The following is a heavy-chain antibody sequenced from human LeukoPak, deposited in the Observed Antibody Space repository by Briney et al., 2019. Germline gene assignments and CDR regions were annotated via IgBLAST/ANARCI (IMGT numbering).Heavy chain of an antibody. Sequence: PGGSLRLSCAASGFTFSSYGMHWVRQAPGKGLEWVAVMSYDGSNKYYADSVKGRFTISRDNSKNTLYLQMNSLRAEDTAVYYCHSEDYDFWSGSGYWGQGTLVTVSS. J-gene: IGHJ4*02. V-gene: IGHV3-30*03. D-gene: IGHD3-3*01. CDR1: GFTFSSYG. CDR3: HSEDYDFWSGSGY. CDR2: MSYDGSNK.